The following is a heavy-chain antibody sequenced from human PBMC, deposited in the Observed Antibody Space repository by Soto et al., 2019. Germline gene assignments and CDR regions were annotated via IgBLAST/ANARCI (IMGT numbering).Heavy chain of an antibody. CDR3: ARDLYPLAYYFDF. CDR2: ISGHNGNT. CDR1: GYTFTNHG. Sequence: GASVKVSCKASGYTFTNHGISWVRQAPGQGLEWLGWISGHNGNTKCAQRLKGRVTMTADTSTSTAYMELRSLRSDDTAVYYCARDLYPLAYYFDFWGQGTLVTVSS. D-gene: IGHD2-8*01. J-gene: IGHJ4*02. V-gene: IGHV1-18*04.